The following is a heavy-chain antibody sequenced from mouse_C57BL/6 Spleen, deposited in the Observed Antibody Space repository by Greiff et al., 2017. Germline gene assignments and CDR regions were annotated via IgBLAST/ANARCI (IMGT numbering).Heavy chain of an antibody. CDR2: INPSSGYT. Sequence: QVQLQQSGAELAKPGASVKMSCKASGYTFTSYWMHWVNQRPGQGLEWIGYINPSSGYTKYNQKFKDKATVTANKSSSTAYMQMSSLTYEASAVYYGARRGYGSSFDYWGQGTTLTVAS. V-gene: IGHV1-7*01. D-gene: IGHD1-1*01. CDR3: ARRGYGSSFDY. CDR1: GYTFTSYW. J-gene: IGHJ2*01.